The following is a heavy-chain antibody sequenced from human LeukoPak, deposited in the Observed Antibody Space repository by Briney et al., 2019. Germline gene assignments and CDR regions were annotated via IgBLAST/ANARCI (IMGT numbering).Heavy chain of an antibody. J-gene: IGHJ4*02. V-gene: IGHV4-34*01. Sequence: PSETLSLTCGVSGGSFSGYYFSRVRQSPEKGLEWIGEINHSGSTNYNPSLKSRVTISVDAAKKQISLRLNSVTAADTAVYYCARNSVPSFYSDTSGYFYYWGQGTLVTVSS. CDR1: GGSFSGYY. CDR3: ARNSVPSFYSDTSGYFYY. CDR2: INHSGST. D-gene: IGHD3-22*01.